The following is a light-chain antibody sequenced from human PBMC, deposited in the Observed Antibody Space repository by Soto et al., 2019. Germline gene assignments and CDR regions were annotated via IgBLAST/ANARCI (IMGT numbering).Light chain of an antibody. J-gene: IGLJ2*01. CDR2: GNS. CDR3: QSYDSSLSGSV. V-gene: IGLV1-40*01. Sequence: QAVVTQPPSVSGAPGQRVTISCTGRSSNIAAGYDVHWYQQLPGTAPKLLIYGNSNRPSGVPDRFSGSKSGTSASLAITGLQAEEEADYYCQSYDSSLSGSVFGGGTKLTVL. CDR1: SSNIAAGYD.